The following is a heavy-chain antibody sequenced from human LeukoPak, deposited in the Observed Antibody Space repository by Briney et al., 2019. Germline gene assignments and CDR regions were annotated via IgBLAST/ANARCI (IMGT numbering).Heavy chain of an antibody. V-gene: IGHV4-34*01. J-gene: IGHJ5*02. Sequence: SETLSLTCAVYGGSFSGYYWSWIRQPPGKGLEWIGEINLSGSTNYNPSLKSRVTISVDTSKNQLSLKLSSVTAADTAVYYCARPLGRITIFGRMGFDPWGQGTLVTVPS. CDR2: INLSGST. CDR3: ARPLGRITIFGRMGFDP. CDR1: GGSFSGYY. D-gene: IGHD3-3*01.